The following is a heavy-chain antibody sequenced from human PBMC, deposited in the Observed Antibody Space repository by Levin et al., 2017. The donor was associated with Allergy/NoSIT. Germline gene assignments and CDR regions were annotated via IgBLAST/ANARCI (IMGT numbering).Heavy chain of an antibody. V-gene: IGHV3-23*01. CDR3: AKGEVAVAGYFFGVAEYFQH. D-gene: IGHD6-19*01. Sequence: GGSLRLSCAASGFTFSSYAMSWVRQAPGKGLEWVSAISGSGGSTYYADSVKGRFTISRDNSKNTLYLQMNSLRAEDTTVYYCAKGEVAVAGYFFGVAEYFQHWGQGTLVTVSS. CDR1: GFTFSSYA. J-gene: IGHJ1*01. CDR2: ISGSGGST.